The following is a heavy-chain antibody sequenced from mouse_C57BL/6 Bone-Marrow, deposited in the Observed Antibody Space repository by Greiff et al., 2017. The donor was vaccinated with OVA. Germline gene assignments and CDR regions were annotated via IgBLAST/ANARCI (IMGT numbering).Heavy chain of an antibody. CDR2: ISNGGGST. CDR1: GFTFSDYY. Sequence: DVMLVESGGGLVQPGGSLKLSCAASGFTFSDYYMYWVRQTPEKRLEWVAYISNGGGSTYYPDTVKGRFTISRDNAKNTLYLQMRRLKAEDTAMYYCARHGGDYWGQGTSVTVSS. J-gene: IGHJ4*01. V-gene: IGHV5-12*01. CDR3: ARHGGDY.